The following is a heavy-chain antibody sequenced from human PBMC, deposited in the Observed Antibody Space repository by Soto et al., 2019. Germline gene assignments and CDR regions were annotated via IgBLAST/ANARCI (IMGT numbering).Heavy chain of an antibody. CDR1: GGTFSSYA. CDR2: IIPSFGTA. D-gene: IGHD2-15*01. CDR3: ARAAGDQPLLPFDY. V-gene: IGHV1-69*13. J-gene: IGHJ4*02. Sequence: SVKVSCKASGGTFSSYAISWVRQAPGQGLEWMGGIIPSFGTANYAQKFQGRVTITADESTSTAYMELSSLRSEDTAVYYCARAAGDQPLLPFDYWGQGTLVTVSS.